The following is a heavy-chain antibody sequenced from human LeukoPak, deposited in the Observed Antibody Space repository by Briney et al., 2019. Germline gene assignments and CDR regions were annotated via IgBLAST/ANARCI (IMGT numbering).Heavy chain of an antibody. CDR3: ARRTTTWAFDI. CDR2: IYPVDSDT. Sequence: AGESLKISCKGSGYSFSNYWIGWVRRMPGKGLEWMGIIYPVDSDTRYSPSFQGQVTISADKSISTAYLQWSSLKASDTAMYYCARRTTTWAFDIWGQGTMVTVSS. D-gene: IGHD2/OR15-2a*01. CDR1: GYSFSNYW. V-gene: IGHV5-51*01. J-gene: IGHJ3*02.